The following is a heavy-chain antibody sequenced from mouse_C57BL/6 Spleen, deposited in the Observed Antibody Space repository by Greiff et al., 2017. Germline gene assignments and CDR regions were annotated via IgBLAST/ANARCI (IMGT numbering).Heavy chain of an antibody. CDR2: IYPGSGST. Sequence: QVQLQQPGAELVKPGASVQMSCKASGYTFTSYWITWVKQRPGQGLEWIGDIYPGSGSTNYNEKFKSKATLTVDTSSSTAYMQLSSLTSEDSAVYYCARRYYSNYGYYFDYWGQGTTLTVSS. CDR3: ARRYYSNYGYYFDY. V-gene: IGHV1-55*01. D-gene: IGHD2-5*01. CDR1: GYTFTSYW. J-gene: IGHJ2*01.